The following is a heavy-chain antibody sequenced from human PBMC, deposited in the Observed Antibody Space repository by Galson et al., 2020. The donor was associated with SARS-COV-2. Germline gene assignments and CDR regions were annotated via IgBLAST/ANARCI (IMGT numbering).Heavy chain of an antibody. CDR2: ISYDGSNK. Sequence: GGSLRLSCAASGFTFSSYGMHWVRQASGKGLEWVAVISYDGSNKYYADSVKGRFTISRDNSKNTLYLQMNSLRAEDTAVYYCAKSGDYSSGWQQIRVWVTMDDAFDIWGQGTMVTVSS. D-gene: IGHD6-19*01. J-gene: IGHJ3*02. CDR1: GFTFSSYG. V-gene: IGHV3-30*18. CDR3: AKSGDYSSGWQQIRVWVTMDDAFDI.